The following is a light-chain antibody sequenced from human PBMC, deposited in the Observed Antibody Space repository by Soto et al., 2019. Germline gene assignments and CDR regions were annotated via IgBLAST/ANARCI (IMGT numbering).Light chain of an antibody. V-gene: IGLV2-14*01. J-gene: IGLJ1*01. Sequence: QSALTQPASVSGSPGQSITISCTGTSSDVGDFNYVSWYQQHPGKAPKLMIYDVGNRPSGVSIRCSGSKSGSTASLTISGLQAEDEADYYCSSFSSSTTRVFGTGTKLTVL. CDR3: SSFSSSTTRV. CDR1: SSDVGDFNY. CDR2: DVG.